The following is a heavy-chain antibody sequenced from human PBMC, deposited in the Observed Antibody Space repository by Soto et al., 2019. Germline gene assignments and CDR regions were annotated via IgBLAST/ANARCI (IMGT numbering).Heavy chain of an antibody. CDR1: GFTFTSSA. V-gene: IGHV1-58*02. Sequence: SVKVSCKASGFTFTSSAMQWVRQARGQRLEWIGWIVVGSGNTNYAQKFQERVTITRDMSTSTAYMELSSLRSEDTAVYYCAADDYGGNSGLFYWGQGTLVTVS. CDR2: IVVGSGNT. J-gene: IGHJ4*02. D-gene: IGHD4-17*01. CDR3: AADDYGGNSGLFY.